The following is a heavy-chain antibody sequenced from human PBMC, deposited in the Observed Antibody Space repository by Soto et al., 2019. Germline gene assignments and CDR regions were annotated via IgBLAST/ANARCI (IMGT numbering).Heavy chain of an antibody. D-gene: IGHD2-8*01. CDR3: AGVPSSFQDAFDI. CDR2: IDPSDSYT. J-gene: IGHJ3*02. V-gene: IGHV5-10-1*01. CDR1: GYSFTSYW. Sequence: ESLKISCKVSGYSFTSYWISWVRQMPGKGLEWMGRIDPSDSYTNYSPSFQGHVTISADKSISTAYLQWSSLKASDTAMHYCAGVPSSFQDAFDIWGQGTMVTVSS.